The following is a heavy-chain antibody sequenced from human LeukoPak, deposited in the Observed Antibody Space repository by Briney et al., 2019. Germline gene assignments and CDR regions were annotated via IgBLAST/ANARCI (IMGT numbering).Heavy chain of an antibody. CDR1: GGSFSGYY. J-gene: IGHJ4*02. Sequence: SETLSLTCAVYGGSFSGYYWSWIRQPPGKGLEWIGEINHSGSTNYNPSLKSRVTISVDTSKNQFSLKLSSVTAADTAVYYCASRTVTTPHIGYWGQGTLVTVSS. CDR2: INHSGST. V-gene: IGHV4-34*01. D-gene: IGHD4-17*01. CDR3: ASRTVTTPHIGY.